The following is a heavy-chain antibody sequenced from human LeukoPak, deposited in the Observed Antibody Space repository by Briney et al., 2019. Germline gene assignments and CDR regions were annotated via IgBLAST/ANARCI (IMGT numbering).Heavy chain of an antibody. CDR2: IRYDGSSK. D-gene: IGHD3-10*01. V-gene: IGHV3-30*02. J-gene: IGHJ6*03. CDR1: GFTFNSYG. Sequence: GGSLRLSCAASGFTFNSYGIHWVRQAPGKGLEWVAFIRYDGSSKYYVDSVQGRFTISRDNAKNSLYLQMNTLRAEDTAVYYCARDKGDYYYYYMDVWGKGTTVTVSS. CDR3: ARDKGDYYYYYMDV.